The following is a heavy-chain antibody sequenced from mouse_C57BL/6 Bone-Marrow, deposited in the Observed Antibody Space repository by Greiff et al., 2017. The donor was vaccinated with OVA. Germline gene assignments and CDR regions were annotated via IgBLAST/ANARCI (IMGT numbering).Heavy chain of an antibody. CDR2: IYTGSGNT. Sequence: QVQLQQSGPELVKPGASVKISCKASGYSFTSYYIHWVKQRPGQGLEWIGWIYTGSGNTKYNEKLKGKATLTADTASSTAYMQLSSLTSEDSAVYYCARSDYDYWYFDVWGTGTTVTVSS. CDR1: GYSFTSYY. D-gene: IGHD2-4*01. J-gene: IGHJ1*03. V-gene: IGHV1-66*01. CDR3: ARSDYDYWYFDV.